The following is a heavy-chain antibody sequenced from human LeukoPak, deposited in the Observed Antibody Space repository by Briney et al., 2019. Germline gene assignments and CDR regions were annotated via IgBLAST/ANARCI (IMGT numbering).Heavy chain of an antibody. J-gene: IGHJ4*02. D-gene: IGHD5-18*01. Sequence: GGSLRLSCAASGFTFSDYGMNWVRQAPGKGLEWVSVISGSGGSTYYADSVKGRFTISRDNSKNTLYLQMNSLRAEDTAVYYCAKCLNTAMVNLDYWGQGALVTVSS. V-gene: IGHV3-23*01. CDR1: GFTFSDYG. CDR2: ISGSGGST. CDR3: AKCLNTAMVNLDY.